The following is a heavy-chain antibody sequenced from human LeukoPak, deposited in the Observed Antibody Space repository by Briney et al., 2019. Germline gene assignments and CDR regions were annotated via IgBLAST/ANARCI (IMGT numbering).Heavy chain of an antibody. D-gene: IGHD2-2*01. CDR3: AKTSSTSRIFDY. Sequence: SCKASGGTFSSYAMSWVRQAPGKGLEWVSAISGSGGSTYYADSVKGRFTISRDNSKNTLYLQMNSLRAEDTAVYYCAKTSSTSRIFDYWGQGTLVTVSS. CDR1: GGTFSSYA. J-gene: IGHJ4*02. V-gene: IGHV3-23*01. CDR2: ISGSGGST.